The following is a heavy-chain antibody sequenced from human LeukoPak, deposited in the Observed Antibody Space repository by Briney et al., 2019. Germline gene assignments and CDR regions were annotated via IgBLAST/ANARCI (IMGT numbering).Heavy chain of an antibody. Sequence: SETLSLTCTVSGGSISSSSYYWGWIRQPPGKGLEWIGSIYYSGSTYYNPSLKSRVTISVDTSKNQFSLRLSSVTAADTAVYYCARVRYRLAETYIDYWGQGTLVTVSS. D-gene: IGHD3-16*01. CDR3: ARVRYRLAETYIDY. J-gene: IGHJ4*02. CDR1: GGSISSSSYY. V-gene: IGHV4-39*07. CDR2: IYYSGST.